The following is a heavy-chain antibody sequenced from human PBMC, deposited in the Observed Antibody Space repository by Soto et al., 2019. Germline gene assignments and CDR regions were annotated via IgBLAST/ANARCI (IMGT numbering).Heavy chain of an antibody. D-gene: IGHD6-19*01. CDR2: IYYSGST. Sequence: QLQLQESGPGLVKPSETLSLTCTVSGGSISSSSYYWGWIRQPPGKGLEWIGSIYYSGSTYYNPSLKSRVTISVDTSKNQFSLKLSSVTAADTAVYYCARQQWLGGGFDPWGQGTLVTVSS. J-gene: IGHJ5*02. V-gene: IGHV4-39*01. CDR3: ARQQWLGGGFDP. CDR1: GGSISSSSYY.